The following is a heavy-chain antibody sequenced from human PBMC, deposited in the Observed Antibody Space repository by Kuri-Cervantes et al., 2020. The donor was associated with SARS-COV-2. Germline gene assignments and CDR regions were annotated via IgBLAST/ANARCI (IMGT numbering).Heavy chain of an antibody. CDR3: AKDGGAGFRGQSFDP. V-gene: IGHV3-66*01. CDR1: GFTVSTKY. J-gene: IGHJ5*02. CDR2: LRDDGTT. D-gene: IGHD3-10*01. Sequence: GESLKISCAASGFTVSTKYMSWVRQAPGRGLECVSVLRDDGTTYYADSVKGRFTISRDNSKNTLYLQMNSLRAEDTAVYYCAKDGGAGFRGQSFDPWGQGTLVTVSS.